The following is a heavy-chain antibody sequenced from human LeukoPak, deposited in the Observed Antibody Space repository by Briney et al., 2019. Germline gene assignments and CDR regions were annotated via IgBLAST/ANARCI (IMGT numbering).Heavy chain of an antibody. CDR1: GFTFSSYA. CDR2: ISTSSSYI. CDR3: ARDPGSTQTLHDAFDI. D-gene: IGHD1-26*01. Sequence: PGGSLRLSCAASGFTFSSYAMNWVRQAPGKGLEWVSFISTSSSYIYYADSVKGRFTISRDNARNSVYLQMNSLRAEDTAVYYCARDPGSTQTLHDAFDIWGQGTMVTVSS. V-gene: IGHV3-21*01. J-gene: IGHJ3*02.